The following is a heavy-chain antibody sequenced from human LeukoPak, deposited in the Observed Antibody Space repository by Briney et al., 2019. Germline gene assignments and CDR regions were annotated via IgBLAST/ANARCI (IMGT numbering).Heavy chain of an antibody. CDR1: GGSTSSSNW. D-gene: IGHD3-10*01. J-gene: IGHJ5*01. V-gene: IGHV4-4*02. CDR3: VRHQYYYGAGSYYVFDS. CDR2: IYHSGST. Sequence: SGTLSLTCAVSGGSTSSSNWWSWVRQPPGKGLEWIGEIYHSGSTNYNPSLKSRVTISVDTSKNQFSLKLSSVTAADTAVYYCVRHQYYYGAGSYYVFDSWGQGTLVTVSS.